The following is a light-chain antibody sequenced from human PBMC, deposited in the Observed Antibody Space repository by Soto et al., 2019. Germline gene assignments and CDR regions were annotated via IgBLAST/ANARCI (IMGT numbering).Light chain of an antibody. Sequence: AIQLTQSPSSLSASVGDRVTITCRASQGISSALAWYQQKPGKPPKLLIYDASSLESGVPSRFSGSESGTDFTLTISSLQPEDFATFYCQHFNSYPLTFGGGTKVDIK. V-gene: IGKV1-13*02. J-gene: IGKJ4*01. CDR2: DAS. CDR3: QHFNSYPLT. CDR1: QGISSA.